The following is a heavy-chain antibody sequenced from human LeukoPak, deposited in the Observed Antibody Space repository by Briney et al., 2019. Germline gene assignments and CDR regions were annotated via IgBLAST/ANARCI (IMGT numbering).Heavy chain of an antibody. CDR2: ISSSSSYT. CDR3: AREGCSSTSCYSRAAFDI. J-gene: IGHJ3*02. CDR1: GFTFSDYY. D-gene: IGHD2-2*01. Sequence: PGGSLRLSCAASGFTFSDYYMSWIRQAPGKGLEWVSYISSSSSYTNYADSVKGRFAISRDNAKNLLYLQMNSLRAEDTAVYYCAREGCSSTSCYSRAAFDIWGQGTMVTVSS. V-gene: IGHV3-11*06.